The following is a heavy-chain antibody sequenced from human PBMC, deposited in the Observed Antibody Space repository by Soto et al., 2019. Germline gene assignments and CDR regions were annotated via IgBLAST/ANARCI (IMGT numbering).Heavy chain of an antibody. CDR2: IIPIFGTA. CDR1: GGTFSSYA. V-gene: IGHV1-69*13. D-gene: IGHD2-15*01. J-gene: IGHJ6*02. Sequence: SVKVSCKASGGTFSSYAISWVRQAPGQGLEWMGGIIPIFGTANYAQKFQGRVTITADESTSTAYMELSSLRSEDTAVYYCARDPVVVAATPRDGMDVWGQGTTVTVS. CDR3: ARDPVVVAATPRDGMDV.